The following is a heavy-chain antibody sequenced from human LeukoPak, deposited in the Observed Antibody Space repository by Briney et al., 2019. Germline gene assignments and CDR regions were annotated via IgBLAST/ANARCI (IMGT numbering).Heavy chain of an antibody. CDR1: GFTLSSYA. Sequence: GGSLRLSCAASGFTLSSYAMSWVRQAPGKGLEWVSAISDSGNTYHADSVKGRFTISRDNAKNSLYLQMNSLRAEDTAVYYCARVEDYDILTGFDYWGQGTLVTVSS. D-gene: IGHD3-9*01. J-gene: IGHJ4*02. CDR3: ARVEDYDILTGFDY. CDR2: ISDSGNT. V-gene: IGHV3-23*01.